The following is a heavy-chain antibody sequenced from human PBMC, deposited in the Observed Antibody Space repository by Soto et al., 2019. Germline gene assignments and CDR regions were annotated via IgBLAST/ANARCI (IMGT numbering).Heavy chain of an antibody. Sequence: QVQLVQSGAEVKKPGASVKVSCKASGYTFTSYYMHWVRQAPGQGLEWMGIINPSGGSTSYAQKFQGRVTMTRDTSTSTVYMELSSLRSEDTAVYYCARDREAARPRYYFDYWGQGTLVTVSS. D-gene: IGHD6-6*01. J-gene: IGHJ4*02. V-gene: IGHV1-46*01. CDR1: GYTFTSYY. CDR3: ARDREAARPRYYFDY. CDR2: INPSGGST.